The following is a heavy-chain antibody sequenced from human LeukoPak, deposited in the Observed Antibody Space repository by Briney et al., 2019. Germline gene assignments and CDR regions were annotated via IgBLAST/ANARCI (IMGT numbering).Heavy chain of an antibody. V-gene: IGHV6-1*01. CDR1: GDSVSSNSAA. Sequence: SQTLSLTCAISGDSVSSNSAAWNRIRQSPSRGLEWLGRTCYRSKWYNDYAVSVKSRITINPDTSKNQFSLQLNSVTPEDTAVYYCARVVVVPDAFDIWGQGTMVTVSS. J-gene: IGHJ3*02. CDR3: ARVVVVPDAFDI. D-gene: IGHD2-2*01. CDR2: TCYRSKWYN.